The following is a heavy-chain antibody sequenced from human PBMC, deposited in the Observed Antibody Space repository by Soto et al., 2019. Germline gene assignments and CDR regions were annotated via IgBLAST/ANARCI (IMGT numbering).Heavy chain of an antibody. CDR1: GGSISSYY. Sequence: QVQLQESGPGLAKPSETLSLTCTVSGGSISSYYWSWIRQPPGKGLEWIGYIYYSGSTNYNPSLKSRVTISVDTSKNKCSLKLSSVTAADTAVYYCARVWGGAFDIWGQGTMVTVSS. V-gene: IGHV4-59*01. D-gene: IGHD3-10*01. J-gene: IGHJ3*02. CDR2: IYYSGST. CDR3: ARVWGGAFDI.